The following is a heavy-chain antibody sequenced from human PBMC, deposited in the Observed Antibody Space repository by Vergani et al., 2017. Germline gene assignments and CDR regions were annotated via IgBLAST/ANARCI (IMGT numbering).Heavy chain of an antibody. Sequence: QVQLVQSGAEVKKPGSSVKVSCKASGGTFSSYAISWVRQAPGQGLEWMGGILPIFGTANYAQKFQGRVTITADESTSTAYMELSSLRSEDTAVYYWAGLNPQPYYDGMDVWGQGTTVTVSS. CDR2: ILPIFGTA. J-gene: IGHJ6*02. CDR1: GGTFSSYA. CDR3: AGLNPQPYYDGMDV. V-gene: IGHV1-69*01. D-gene: IGHD1-14*01.